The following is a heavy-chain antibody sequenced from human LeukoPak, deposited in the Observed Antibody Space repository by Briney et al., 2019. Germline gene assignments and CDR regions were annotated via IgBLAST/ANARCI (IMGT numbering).Heavy chain of an antibody. CDR1: GYTFTSYG. J-gene: IGHJ5*02. V-gene: IGHV1-18*01. CDR3: ARYYYGSGSNTPFDP. D-gene: IGHD3-10*01. Sequence: ASVKVSCKASGYTFTSYGISWVRQAPGQGLEWMGWISAYNGNTNYAQKLQGRVTMTTDTSTSTAYMELRSLRSDDTAVYYCARYYYGSGSNTPFDPWGQETLVTVSS. CDR2: ISAYNGNT.